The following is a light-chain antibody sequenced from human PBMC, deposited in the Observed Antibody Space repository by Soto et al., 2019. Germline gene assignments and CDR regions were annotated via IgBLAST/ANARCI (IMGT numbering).Light chain of an antibody. CDR1: QSVSTD. Sequence: EIVLTQSPATLSLSPGERATLSCRASQSVSTDLAWYQRKPGQTPRLLIYDASIRATGVPARFGGSGSGTDFTLTISSLETEDFEVYYCQQRTNWPPLTFGGGTKVEIK. J-gene: IGKJ4*01. CDR2: DAS. CDR3: QQRTNWPPLT. V-gene: IGKV3-11*01.